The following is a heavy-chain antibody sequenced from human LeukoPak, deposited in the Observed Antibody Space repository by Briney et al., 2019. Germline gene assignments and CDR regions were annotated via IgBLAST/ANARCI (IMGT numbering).Heavy chain of an antibody. D-gene: IGHD1-26*01. J-gene: IGHJ3*02. CDR1: GGSIRSYY. V-gene: IGHV4-59*01. Sequence: KPSETLSLTCTVSGGSIRSYYWSWIRQPPGKGLEWIGYISYSGSTDYNPSLKSRVTISLDTSKNQFSLRLSSVTAADTAVYYCARETRLHSGSYSNDAFDIWGQGTMVTVSS. CDR3: ARETRLHSGSYSNDAFDI. CDR2: ISYSGST.